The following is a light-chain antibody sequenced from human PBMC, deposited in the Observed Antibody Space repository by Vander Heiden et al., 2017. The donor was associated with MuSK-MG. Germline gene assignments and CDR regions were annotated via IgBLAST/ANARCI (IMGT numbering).Light chain of an antibody. CDR2: SKN. CDR1: SSNIGSNT. V-gene: IGLV1-44*01. CDR3: AAWDDSLNGFVV. Sequence: QSVLTQPPSASGTPGQRVTISCSGSSSNIGSNTVNWYQQLPGTAPKLLIFSKNQRPSGVPDRFSGSKSGTSASLAISGRQSEDEADYYWAAWDDSLNGFVVFGGGTKLTVL. J-gene: IGLJ2*01.